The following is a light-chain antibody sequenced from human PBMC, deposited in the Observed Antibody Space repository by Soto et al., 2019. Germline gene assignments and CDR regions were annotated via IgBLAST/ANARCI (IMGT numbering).Light chain of an antibody. CDR2: GAS. CDR3: QQIGSF. J-gene: IGKJ5*01. Sequence: SPGTLSLSPGERATLSCRSSESVSGSYLAWYQQKPGQAPRLLIYGASSRATGIPDRFSGSGSETDFTLTISRLEPEDFAVYYCQQIGSFFRQGTRLAIK. V-gene: IGKV3-20*01. CDR1: ESVSGSY.